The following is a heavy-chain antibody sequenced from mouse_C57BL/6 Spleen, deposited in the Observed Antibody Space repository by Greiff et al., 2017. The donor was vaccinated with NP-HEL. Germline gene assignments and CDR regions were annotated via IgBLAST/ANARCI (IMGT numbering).Heavy chain of an antibody. V-gene: IGHV1-42*01. CDR1: GYSFTGYY. J-gene: IGHJ3*01. CDR2: INPSTGGT. CDR3: ARNLAWFAY. Sequence: EVQLQESGPELVKPGASVKISCKASGYSFTGYYMNWVKQSPEKSLEWIGEINPSTGGTTYNQKFKAKATLTVDKSSSTAYMQLKSLTSDDSAVYYCARNLAWFAYWGQGTLVTVSA.